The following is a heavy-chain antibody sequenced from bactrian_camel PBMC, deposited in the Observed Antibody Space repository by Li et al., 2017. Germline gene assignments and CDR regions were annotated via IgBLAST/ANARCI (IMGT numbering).Heavy chain of an antibody. V-gene: IGHV3S31*01. CDR2: ISSRGSNT. CDR3: QTMALPWSKETCDSGY. J-gene: IGHJ4*01. Sequence: QLVESGGGSVQAGGSLRLSCAVSRFSYSTAYMAWFRQTPGKEREGVALISSRGSNTYYDGSVKGRFTISQDNAKNTLYLQMNSLKPEDTAMYTCQTMALPWSKETCDSGYRGRGTQVTVS. D-gene: IGHD1*01. CDR1: RFSYSTAY.